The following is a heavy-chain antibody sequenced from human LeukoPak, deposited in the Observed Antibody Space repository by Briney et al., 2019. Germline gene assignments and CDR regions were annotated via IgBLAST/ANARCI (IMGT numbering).Heavy chain of an antibody. CDR3: ARDPTPPVGATTRWSDY. J-gene: IGHJ4*02. CDR1: GFTVSSNY. D-gene: IGHD1-26*01. V-gene: IGHV3-66*01. Sequence: GGSLRLSCAASGFTVSSNYMSWVRQAPGKGLEWVSVIYSGGSTYYADSVKGRFTISRDNSKNTLYLQMNSLRAEDTAVYYCARDPTPPVGATTRWSDYWGQGTLVTVSS. CDR2: IYSGGST.